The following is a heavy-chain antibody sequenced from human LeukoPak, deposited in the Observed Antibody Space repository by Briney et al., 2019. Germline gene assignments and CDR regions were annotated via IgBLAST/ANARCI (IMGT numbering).Heavy chain of an antibody. D-gene: IGHD3-22*01. J-gene: IGHJ5*02. CDR3: ARETIVVVINNWFDP. CDR2: ISYDGSNK. CDR1: GFTFSSYA. Sequence: SRRSLRLSCAASGFTFSSYAMHWVRQAPGKGLEWVAVISYDGSNKYYADSVKGRFTISRDNSKNTLYLQMNSLRAEDTAVYYCARETIVVVINNWFDPWGQGTLVTVSS. V-gene: IGHV3-30-3*01.